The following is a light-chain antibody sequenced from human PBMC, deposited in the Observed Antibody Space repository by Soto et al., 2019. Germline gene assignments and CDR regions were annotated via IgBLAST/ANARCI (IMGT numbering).Light chain of an antibody. CDR2: AVS. CDR3: QQSYSTLFT. CDR1: QTVIRY. J-gene: IGKJ3*01. V-gene: IGKV1-39*01. Sequence: IQMTQFPSSLSASVGDRVTITCRAGQTVIRYLNWYQQKPGRAPNLLIYAVSNLQSGVPSRFSGSGSGTKFTLTISDLQPEDFATYYCQQSYSTLFTFGPGTKVEIK.